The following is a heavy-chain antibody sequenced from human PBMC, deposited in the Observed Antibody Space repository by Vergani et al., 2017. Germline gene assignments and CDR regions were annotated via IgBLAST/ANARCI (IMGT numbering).Heavy chain of an antibody. V-gene: IGHV4-38-2*02. Sequence: QVQLQESGPGLVKPSETLSLTCSVSGYSISRGYFWGWFRQPPGKGLEWIGNIFHTGLTYRSPSLRGRVAISVDTSRNQFSLKLRAVTAADTAAYFWARGGLPEAFDIWGQGTLVTVSS. D-gene: IGHD1-14*01. J-gene: IGHJ3*02. CDR3: ARGGLPEAFDI. CDR2: IFHTGLT. CDR1: GYSISRGYF.